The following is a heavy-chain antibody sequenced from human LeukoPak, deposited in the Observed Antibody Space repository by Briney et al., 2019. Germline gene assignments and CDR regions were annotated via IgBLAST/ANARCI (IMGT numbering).Heavy chain of an antibody. CDR3: ATSPRGGYSYAADY. V-gene: IGHV4-39*07. D-gene: IGHD5-18*01. Sequence: SETLSLTCTVSGGSISSSSYYWGWIRQPPGKGLEWIGSIYYSGSTYYNPSLKSRVTISVDTSKNQFSLKLSPVTAADTAVYYCATSPRGGYSYAADYWGQGTLVTVSS. J-gene: IGHJ4*02. CDR2: IYYSGST. CDR1: GGSISSSSYY.